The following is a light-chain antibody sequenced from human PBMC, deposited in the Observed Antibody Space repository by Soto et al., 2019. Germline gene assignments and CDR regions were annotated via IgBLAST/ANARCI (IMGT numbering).Light chain of an antibody. V-gene: IGKV1-5*03. CDR2: RAS. J-gene: IGKJ2*01. CDR1: QSISTS. CDR3: QQYAAHYQVT. Sequence: DIQMTQSPSTVSASVGDRVAITCRASQSISTSLAWYQQKPGKAPRLLIYRASSLEEGVPSRFXGSGSGTAFTLTIGGLQPDDFATYYCQQYAAHYQVTFGQGTKLEI.